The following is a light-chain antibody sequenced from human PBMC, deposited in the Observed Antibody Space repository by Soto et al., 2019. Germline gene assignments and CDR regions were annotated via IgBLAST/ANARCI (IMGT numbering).Light chain of an antibody. J-gene: IGLJ3*02. CDR1: SSNTGAGYD. CDR2: EVS. V-gene: IGLV2-14*01. Sequence: QAVLTQPPSVSGAPGQRVTISCTGSSSNTGAGYDVHWYQQHPGKAPKLMIYEVSNRPSGVSNRFSGSKSGNTASLTISGLQAEDEADYYCSSYTSSSTRVFGGGTKLTVL. CDR3: SSYTSSSTRV.